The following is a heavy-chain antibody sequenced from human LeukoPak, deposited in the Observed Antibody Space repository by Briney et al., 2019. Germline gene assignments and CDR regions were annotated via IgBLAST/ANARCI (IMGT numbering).Heavy chain of an antibody. D-gene: IGHD2-2*01. J-gene: IGHJ6*02. CDR3: ASSPAANYGMDV. CDR1: GGSFSGYY. CDR2: INHSGST. Sequence: SETLSLTCAVYGGSFSGYYWSWIRQPPGKGLEWIGEINHSGSTNYNPSPKSRVTISVDTSKNQFSLKLSSVTAADTAVYYCASSPAANYGMDVWGQGTTVTVSS. V-gene: IGHV4-34*01.